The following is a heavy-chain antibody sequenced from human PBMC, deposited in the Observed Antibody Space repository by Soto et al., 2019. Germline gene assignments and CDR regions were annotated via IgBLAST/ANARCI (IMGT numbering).Heavy chain of an antibody. CDR2: ISGSGGST. Sequence: EVQLLESGGGLVQPGGSLRLSCAASGFTFSSYAMSWVRQAPGKGLEWVSAISGSGGSTYYADSVKGRFTISRDNSKNTLYLQMNSLRAEDTAVSYCAKASELLTWYFDLWGRGTLVTVSS. D-gene: IGHD1-26*01. J-gene: IGHJ2*01. V-gene: IGHV3-23*01. CDR3: AKASELLTWYFDL. CDR1: GFTFSSYA.